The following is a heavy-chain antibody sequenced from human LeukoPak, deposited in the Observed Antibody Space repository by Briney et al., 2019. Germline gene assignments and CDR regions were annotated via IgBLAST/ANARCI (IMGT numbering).Heavy chain of an antibody. D-gene: IGHD6-13*01. Sequence: GESLKISCKGSGYSFTSYCIGWVRQLPGKGLEWMGIIYPVDSDTRYSPSFQGQVTISADKSISTAYLQWSSLKASDTAMYYCARQPGIAAAGSRPYYYYMDVWGKGTTVTVSS. V-gene: IGHV5-51*01. CDR1: GYSFTSYC. J-gene: IGHJ6*03. CDR2: IYPVDSDT. CDR3: ARQPGIAAAGSRPYYYYMDV.